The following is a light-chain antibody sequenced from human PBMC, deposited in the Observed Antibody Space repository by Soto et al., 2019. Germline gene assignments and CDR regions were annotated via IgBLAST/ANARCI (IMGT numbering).Light chain of an antibody. V-gene: IGLV2-11*01. J-gene: IGLJ3*02. CDR3: CSYAGSYLWL. CDR2: DVT. CDR1: SSDVGGYNY. Sequence: QSALTQPRSVSGSPGQSVTISCTGTSSDVGGYNYVSWYQHHPGKAPKLMIYDVTKRPSGVPDRFSGSKSGNTAFLTISGLHSEDEADYYCCSYAGSYLWLFGGGTKLTVL.